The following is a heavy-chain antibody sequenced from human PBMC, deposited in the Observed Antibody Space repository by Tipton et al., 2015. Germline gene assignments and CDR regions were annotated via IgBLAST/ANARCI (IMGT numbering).Heavy chain of an antibody. CDR1: GYTFTTYG. J-gene: IGHJ4*02. D-gene: IGHD2-2*01. V-gene: IGHV1-18*01. Sequence: QSGAEVKKPGASVKVSCKASGYTFTTYGISWVRQAPGQGLEWMGWISSYNGNTNYAQKLQGRVTMTTDTSTSTAYMELRSLRSDDTAVYYCARGSCSSTSCYRTLWYWGQGTLVTVSS. CDR2: ISSYNGNT. CDR3: ARGSCSSTSCYRTLWY.